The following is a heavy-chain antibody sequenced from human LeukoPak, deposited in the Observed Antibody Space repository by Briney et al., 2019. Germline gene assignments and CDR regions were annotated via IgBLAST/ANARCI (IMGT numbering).Heavy chain of an antibody. J-gene: IGHJ5*02. V-gene: IGHV1-46*01. D-gene: IGHD1-1*01. CDR2: INPSTGST. Sequence: ASVKDSCKTSGYTFTGYYMHWVRQAPGQGLEWMGMINPSTGSTIYAQKFQGRVTMTRDTSTTTVYMELSSLRSEDTAMYYCGRDIPTGTTPGPGNHWGQGTLVTVSS. CDR1: GYTFTGYY. CDR3: GRDIPTGTTPGPGNH.